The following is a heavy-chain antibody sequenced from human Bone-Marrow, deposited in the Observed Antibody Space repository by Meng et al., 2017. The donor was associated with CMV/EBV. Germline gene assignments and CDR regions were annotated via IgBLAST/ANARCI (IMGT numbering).Heavy chain of an antibody. CDR1: GGSMSRYY. J-gene: IGHJ4*02. CDR3: AREHPYSNYDPFDY. Sequence: SETLSLTCTGSGGSMSRYYWSWIRQAPGKGLEWIGYVPYSGIISYNPALKSRVSISVDMSKNQFSLKLSSVTAADTAVYYRAREHPYSNYDPFDYWGQGTLVTVSS. D-gene: IGHD4-11*01. V-gene: IGHV4-59*12. CDR2: VPYSGII.